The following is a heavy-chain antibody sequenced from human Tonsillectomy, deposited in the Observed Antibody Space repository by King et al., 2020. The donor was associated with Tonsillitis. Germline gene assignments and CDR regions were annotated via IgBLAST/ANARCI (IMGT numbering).Heavy chain of an antibody. D-gene: IGHD2-21*01. Sequence: VQLVESGGGVVQPGRSLRLSFAASGFTFSSYGMHWVRQAPGKGLEWVAVISYDGSNKYYADSVKGRFTISRDNSKNTLYLQMNSLRAEDTAVYYCAKDDCDYWGQGTLVTVSS. CDR1: GFTFSSYG. J-gene: IGHJ4*02. CDR3: AKDDCDY. V-gene: IGHV3-30*18. CDR2: ISYDGSNK.